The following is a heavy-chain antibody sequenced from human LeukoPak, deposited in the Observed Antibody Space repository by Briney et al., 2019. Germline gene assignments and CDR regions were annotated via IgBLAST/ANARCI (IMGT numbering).Heavy chain of an antibody. D-gene: IGHD5-18*01. CDR1: GYTFANYA. CDR3: AKGRGYNYGYIFGYFDY. J-gene: IGHJ4*02. CDR2: ISWNSGNI. Sequence: GGSLRVSCAASGYTFANYAMHWVRQTPGKGLEWVSGISWNSGNIDYADSVKGRFTISRDNAKNSLYLQMNSLRAEDTALYYCAKGRGYNYGYIFGYFDYWGQGTLVTVSS. V-gene: IGHV3-9*01.